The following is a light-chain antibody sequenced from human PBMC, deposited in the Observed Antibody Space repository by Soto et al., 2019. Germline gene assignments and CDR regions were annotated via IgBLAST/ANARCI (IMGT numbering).Light chain of an antibody. V-gene: IGLV2-11*01. CDR3: CSYAGSYSLV. J-gene: IGLJ3*02. Sequence: QSALTQPASVSGSPGQSITISCTGTSSDFAVYNYVSWYQLHPGKAPKLMIYEVSKRPSGVPDRFSGSKSGNTASLTISGLQAEDEADYYCCSYAGSYSLVFGGGTKLTVL. CDR1: SSDFAVYNY. CDR2: EVS.